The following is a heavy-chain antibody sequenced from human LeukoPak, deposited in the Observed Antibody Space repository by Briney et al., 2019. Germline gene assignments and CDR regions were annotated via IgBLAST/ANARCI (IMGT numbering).Heavy chain of an antibody. V-gene: IGHV1-69*06. J-gene: IGHJ3*02. CDR2: IIPIFGTA. CDR1: GGTFSSYA. CDR3: ANVKWLDAFDI. D-gene: IGHD5-12*01. Sequence: GASVKVSCKASGGTFSSYAISWVRQAPGQGLEWMGGIIPIFGTANYAQKFQGRVTMTEDTSTDTAYMELSSLRSEDTAVYYCANVKWLDAFDIWGQGTMVTVSS.